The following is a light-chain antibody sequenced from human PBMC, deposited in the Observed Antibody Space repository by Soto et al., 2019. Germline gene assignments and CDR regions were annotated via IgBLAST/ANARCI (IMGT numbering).Light chain of an antibody. CDR2: GAS. Sequence: EIVLTQSPGTLSLSPGERATLSCRASQSVSSSYLAWYQQKPGQAPRLLIYGASSRATGIPDRFSGSGSGTDFSLTISRLEPEDFAVYYCQQYDSSSEITFGQGTRLEI. CDR3: QQYDSSSEIT. CDR1: QSVSSSY. J-gene: IGKJ5*01. V-gene: IGKV3-20*01.